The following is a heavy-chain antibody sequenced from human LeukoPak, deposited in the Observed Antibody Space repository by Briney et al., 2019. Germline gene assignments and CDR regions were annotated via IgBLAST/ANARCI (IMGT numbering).Heavy chain of an antibody. V-gene: IGHV3-11*05. CDR2: ISSSSGFT. D-gene: IGHD3-16*01. J-gene: IGHJ4*02. Sequence: TGGSLRLSCAASGFTFSDDYMTWLRRAPGKGLEWVSYISSSSGFTKYADSVRGRITISRDNAKNSLYLQMNTLRVDDTAVYYCARGSPPGDWGQGTLVTVSS. CDR1: GFTFSDDY. CDR3: ARGSPPGD.